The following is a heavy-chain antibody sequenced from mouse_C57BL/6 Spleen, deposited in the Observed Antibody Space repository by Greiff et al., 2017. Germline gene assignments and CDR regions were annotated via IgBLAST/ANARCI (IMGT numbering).Heavy chain of an antibody. CDR2: IDPSDSYT. J-gene: IGHJ3*01. Sequence: QVQLQQPGAELVKPGASVKLSCKASGYTFTSYWMQWVKQRPGQGLEWIGEIDPSDSYTNYNQKFKGKATLTVDTSSSTAYMQLSSLTSEDSAVYYCARTELYYGSPPWFAYWGQGTLVTVSA. V-gene: IGHV1-50*01. D-gene: IGHD1-1*01. CDR3: ARTELYYGSPPWFAY. CDR1: GYTFTSYW.